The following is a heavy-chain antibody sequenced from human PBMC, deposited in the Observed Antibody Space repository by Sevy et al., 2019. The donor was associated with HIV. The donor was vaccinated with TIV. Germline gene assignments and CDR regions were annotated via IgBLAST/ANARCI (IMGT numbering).Heavy chain of an antibody. CDR1: GFPFSKYS. D-gene: IGHD2-8*01. V-gene: IGHV3-21*04. Sequence: GGSLRLSCAASGFPFSKYSMSWIRQTPGKGLEWVATFSFGCGQINYADSVKGRFTISRDESRNTFYLQMNRLRSDDTAIYYCAREGCTRPHDYWGQGTVVTVSS. CDR3: AREGCTRPHDY. CDR2: FSFGCGQI. J-gene: IGHJ4*02.